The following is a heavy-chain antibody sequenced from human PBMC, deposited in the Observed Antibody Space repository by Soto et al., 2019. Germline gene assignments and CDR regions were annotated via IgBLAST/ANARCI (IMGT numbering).Heavy chain of an antibody. Sequence: EVQLVQSGGGLVQPGGSLRLSCAASGFTFNSYWMHWVRQVPGKGLVWVSRIDSDGNRITYADSVKGRFTISRDNAKNTLYLQMNSLRAEDTAVYYCVRLRSNTWGGGDAFEIWGQGTMVNVSS. J-gene: IGHJ3*02. D-gene: IGHD4-17*01. CDR1: GFTFNSYW. V-gene: IGHV3-74*03. CDR3: VRLRSNTWGGGDAFEI. CDR2: IDSDGNRI.